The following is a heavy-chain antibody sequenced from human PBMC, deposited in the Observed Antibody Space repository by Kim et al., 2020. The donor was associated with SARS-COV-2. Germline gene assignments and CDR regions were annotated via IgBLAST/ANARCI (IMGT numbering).Heavy chain of an antibody. D-gene: IGHD4-17*01. CDR3: ARNPNGGFDP. J-gene: IGHJ5*02. V-gene: IGHV4-4*07. Sequence: GSPDYNPSLKSRVTMSIDTSKNQFSLKLRSVTTADTAVYFCARNPNGGFDPWGQGTLVTVSS. CDR2: GSP.